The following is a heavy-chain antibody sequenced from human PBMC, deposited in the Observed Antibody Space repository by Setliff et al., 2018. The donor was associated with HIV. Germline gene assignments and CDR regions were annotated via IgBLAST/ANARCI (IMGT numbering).Heavy chain of an antibody. D-gene: IGHD6-13*01. Sequence: KTSETLSLTCNVSGVSISSHHWSWIRQPPGKGLEWIGYIYYTGTTKCNPSLESRVTISIDMSKNQLSLQLSSVTAADTAVYFCARSYSSSLNPSGWMDVWGKGTTVTVSS. CDR3: ARSYSSSLNPSGWMDV. CDR2: IYYTGTT. V-gene: IGHV4-59*11. CDR1: GVSISSHH. J-gene: IGHJ6*04.